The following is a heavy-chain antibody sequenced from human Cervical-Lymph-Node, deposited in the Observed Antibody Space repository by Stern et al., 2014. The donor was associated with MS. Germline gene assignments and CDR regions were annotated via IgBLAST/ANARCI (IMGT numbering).Heavy chain of an antibody. Sequence: QVQLQESGPGLVKPSQTLSLTCTVSGGSISSGSYYWSWIRQPAGKGLEWIGRIYNSGSTNYNPSLKSRVTISVNTSKTHFPLKLSSVTAADTAVYYCARAGIVGAASFDYWGQGTLVTVSS. CDR2: IYNSGST. V-gene: IGHV4-61*02. J-gene: IGHJ4*02. D-gene: IGHD1-26*01. CDR3: ARAGIVGAASFDY. CDR1: GGSISSGSYY.